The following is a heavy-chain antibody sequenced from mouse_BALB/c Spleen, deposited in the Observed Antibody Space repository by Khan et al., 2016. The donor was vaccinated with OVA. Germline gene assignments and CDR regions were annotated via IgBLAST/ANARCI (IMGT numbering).Heavy chain of an antibody. J-gene: IGHJ3*01. V-gene: IGHV5-6*01. CDR1: GFTFSTYS. D-gene: IGHD4-1*01. Sequence: EVELVESGGDLVRPGGSLKLSCSASGFTFSTYSMPWVRQTPDKRLEWVATISSAGDYTFFPDSVKGRFTISRDNARNTLYLQMTSLRSEDTAMYYCASHLTGSFAYWGQGTLVTVSA. CDR3: ASHLTGSFAY. CDR2: ISSAGDYT.